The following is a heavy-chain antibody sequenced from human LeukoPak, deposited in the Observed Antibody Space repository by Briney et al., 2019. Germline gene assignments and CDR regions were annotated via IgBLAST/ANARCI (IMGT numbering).Heavy chain of an antibody. D-gene: IGHD5-24*01. CDR2: ISAYNGNT. Sequence: ASVKVSCKASGYTFTSYGISWVRQAPGQGLEWMGWISAYNGNTNYAQKLQGRVTMTTDTSTSTAYMELRSLRSDDTAVYYCARVLGLRDGSYYYYGMDVWGQGTTVTVSS. J-gene: IGHJ6*02. CDR1: GYTFTSYG. V-gene: IGHV1-18*01. CDR3: ARVLGLRDGSYYYYGMDV.